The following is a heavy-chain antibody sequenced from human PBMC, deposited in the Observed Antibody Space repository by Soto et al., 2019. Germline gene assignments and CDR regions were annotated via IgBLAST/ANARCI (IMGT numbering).Heavy chain of an antibody. Sequence: ASETLSLTCTVSSGSISSADYYWSWIRQPPGKGLEWIGYIYYTGSAYYNPSLKSRVTMSVDTSKNQFSLKVTSVTAADTAVYYCASGGSSNWFDPWGQGTLVTSPQ. J-gene: IGHJ5*02. CDR3: ASGGSSNWFDP. CDR2: IYYTGSA. V-gene: IGHV4-30-4*01. D-gene: IGHD1-26*01. CDR1: SGSISSADYY.